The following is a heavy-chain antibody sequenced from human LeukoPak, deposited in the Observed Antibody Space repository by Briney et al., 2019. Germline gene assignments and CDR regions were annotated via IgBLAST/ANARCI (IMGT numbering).Heavy chain of an antibody. J-gene: IGHJ6*03. CDR3: ARLISIAYYYDSSGSRKSYYMDV. CDR1: GGSISSSSYY. Sequence: TTSETLSLTCTVSGGSISSSSYYWGWIRQPPGKGLEWIGEINHSGSTNYNPSLKSRVSISVDTSKYQFSLKLSSVTAADTAVYYCARLISIAYYYDSSGSRKSYYMDVWGKGTTVTISS. V-gene: IGHV4-39*07. D-gene: IGHD3-22*01. CDR2: INHSGST.